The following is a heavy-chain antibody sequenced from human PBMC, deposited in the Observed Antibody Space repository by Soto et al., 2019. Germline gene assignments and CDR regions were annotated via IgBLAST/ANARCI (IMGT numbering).Heavy chain of an antibody. D-gene: IGHD6-6*01. CDR2: ISYDGSKK. CDR1: GFTFSSYA. CDR3: ARDPLEGLSAARFSAMSYYFDY. Sequence: QVQLVESGGGVVQPGRSLRLSCAASGFTFSSYAMHWVRQAPGKGLEWVAVISYDGSKKYYADSVKGRFTISRDNSKNTLYLQMNSLRAEDTAVYYCARDPLEGLSAARFSAMSYYFDYWGQGTLVTVSS. J-gene: IGHJ4*02. V-gene: IGHV3-30-3*01.